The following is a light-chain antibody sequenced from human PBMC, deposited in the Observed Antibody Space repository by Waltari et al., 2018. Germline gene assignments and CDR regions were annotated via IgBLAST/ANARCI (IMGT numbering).Light chain of an antibody. CDR3: SSYGGSNNFAV. CDR2: DVN. V-gene: IGLV2-8*01. Sequence: QSALTQPPSPSGSPGQSVPISCTGTSSDVGAYEYVSWYQQHPGKAPKFIIYDVNKRPSGVPDRFSGSKSGNMASLTVSGLQAEDEADYYCSSYGGSNNFAVFGGGTKLTVL. CDR1: SSDVGAYEY. J-gene: IGLJ2*01.